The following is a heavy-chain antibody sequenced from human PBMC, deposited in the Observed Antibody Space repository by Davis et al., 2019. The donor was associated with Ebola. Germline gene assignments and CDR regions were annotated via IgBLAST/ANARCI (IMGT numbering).Heavy chain of an antibody. V-gene: IGHV3-15*07. J-gene: IGHJ4*02. CDR1: SLTPSDVW. CDR3: STDIAIVVAARGAYDY. Sequence: PGGSLRLSCAASSLTPSDVWMNWVRQAPGKGLEWVGRIQRKTEGDSTDYAAPVKGRFTISRDDSKNTLYLQMNSLKSEDTAVYYCSTDIAIVVAARGAYDYWGQGTLVTVSS. CDR2: IQRKTEGDST. D-gene: IGHD2-15*01.